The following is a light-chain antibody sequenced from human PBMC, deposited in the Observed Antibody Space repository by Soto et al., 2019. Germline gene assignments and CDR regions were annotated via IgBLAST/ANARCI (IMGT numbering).Light chain of an antibody. CDR1: GSTIGSDT. J-gene: IGLJ3*02. CDR3: AAWDDSLNGLV. Sequence: QLVLTQPPSASGTPGQRVTISCSGSGSTIGSDTVNWYQQLPGTAPKLLIYSYNQRPSGVPDRFSASKSGTSASLAISGLQSEDEADYYCAAWDDSLNGLVFGGGTKLTVL. V-gene: IGLV1-44*01. CDR2: SYN.